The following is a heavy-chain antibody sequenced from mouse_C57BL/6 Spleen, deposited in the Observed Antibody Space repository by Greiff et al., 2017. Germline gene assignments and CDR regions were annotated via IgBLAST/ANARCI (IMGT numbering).Heavy chain of an antibody. CDR1: GYTFTSYW. Sequence: QVQLQQPGAELVKPGASVKLSCKASGYTFTSYWMQWVKQRPGQGLEWIGEIDPSDSYTNYNQKFKGKATLTVDTSSSTAYMQLSSLTSEDSAVYYCARRYGTVFDYWGQGTTLTVSS. J-gene: IGHJ2*01. CDR2: IDPSDSYT. V-gene: IGHV1-50*01. D-gene: IGHD2-10*02. CDR3: ARRYGTVFDY.